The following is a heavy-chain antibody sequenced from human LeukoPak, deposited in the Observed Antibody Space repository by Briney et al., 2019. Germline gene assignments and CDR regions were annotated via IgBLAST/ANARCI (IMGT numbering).Heavy chain of an antibody. CDR2: ISAYNGNT. D-gene: IGHD3-10*01. J-gene: IGHJ4*02. Sequence: ASVKVSCKASGYTFTSYGISWVRQAPGQGLEWMGWISAYNGNTNYALKLQGRVTMTTDTSTSTAYMELRSLRPDDTAVYYCARDPKYYYGSGGTFDYWGQGTLVTVSS. CDR3: ARDPKYYYGSGGTFDY. V-gene: IGHV1-18*04. CDR1: GYTFTSYG.